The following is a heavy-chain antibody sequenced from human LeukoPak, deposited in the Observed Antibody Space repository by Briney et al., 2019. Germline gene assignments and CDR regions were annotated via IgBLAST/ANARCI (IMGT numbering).Heavy chain of an antibody. D-gene: IGHD3-22*01. J-gene: IGHJ4*02. V-gene: IGHV5-51*01. CDR2: IYPGDSGT. CDR1: GYSFTSYW. CDR3: AKLDSNSYSY. Sequence: GESLKISCKASGYSFTSYWIGWVRQMPGKGLEWMGIIYPGDSGTTYSPSFQGQVTISADKSISTAYLQWSSLKASDTAMYYCAKLDSNSYSYWGQGTLVTVSS.